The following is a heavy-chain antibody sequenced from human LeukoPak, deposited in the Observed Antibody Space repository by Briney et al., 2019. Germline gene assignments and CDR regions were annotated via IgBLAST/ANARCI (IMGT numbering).Heavy chain of an antibody. J-gene: IGHJ4*02. CDR1: GFTFSDYW. CDR2: IDQDGSSD. V-gene: IGHV3-7*01. CDR3: ARGDWAPFDY. D-gene: IGHD2-21*02. Sequence: GGSLRLSCAASGFTFSDYWMNWVRQAPGKGLEWVANIDQDGSSDYYVGSVQGRFTISRDNAKNSLYLQMNSLRAEDTAVYYCARGDWAPFDYWGQGSLLTVSS.